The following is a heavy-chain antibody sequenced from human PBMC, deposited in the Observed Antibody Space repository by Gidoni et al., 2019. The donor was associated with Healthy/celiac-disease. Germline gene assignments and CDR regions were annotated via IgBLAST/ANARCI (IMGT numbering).Heavy chain of an antibody. CDR2: IRSKAYGGTT. J-gene: IGHJ4*02. CDR3: TRDGEYYYDSSGYYSFDY. V-gene: IGHV3-49*04. Sequence: EVQLVESGGGLVQPGRSLRLSCTASGFTFGDYAMSWVRQAPGKGLEWVGFIRSKAYGGTTEYAASVKGRFTISRDDSKSIAYLQMNSLKTEYTAVYYCTRDGEYYYDSSGYYSFDYWGQGTLVTVSS. CDR1: GFTFGDYA. D-gene: IGHD3-22*01.